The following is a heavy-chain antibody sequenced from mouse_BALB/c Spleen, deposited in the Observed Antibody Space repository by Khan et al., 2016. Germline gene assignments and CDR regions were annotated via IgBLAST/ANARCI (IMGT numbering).Heavy chain of an antibody. J-gene: IGHJ3*01. Sequence: VQLKESGPGLVKPSQSLSLTCTVTGYSITSDYAWNWIRQFPGNKLEWMGYISYSGSTSYNPSLKSRISITRDTSKNPSFLQLNSLTTEDTATYYCARSNNYDNSPAWFAYWGQGTLVTVSA. CDR2: ISYSGST. V-gene: IGHV3-2*02. CDR3: ARSNNYDNSPAWFAY. D-gene: IGHD2-12*01. CDR1: GYSITSDYA.